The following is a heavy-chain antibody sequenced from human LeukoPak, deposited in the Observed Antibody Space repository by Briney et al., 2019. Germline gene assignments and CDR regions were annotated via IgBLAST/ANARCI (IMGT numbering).Heavy chain of an antibody. J-gene: IGHJ4*02. CDR2: INHSGST. Sequence: PSETLSLTCAVYGGSFSGYYWSWIRQPPGKGLEWIGEINHSGSTNYNPSLKSRVTISVDTSKNQFSLKLSSVTAADTAVYYCARGRQREMATISDYWGQGTLVTVSS. CDR3: ARGRQREMATISDY. V-gene: IGHV4-34*01. CDR1: GGSFSGYY. D-gene: IGHD5-24*01.